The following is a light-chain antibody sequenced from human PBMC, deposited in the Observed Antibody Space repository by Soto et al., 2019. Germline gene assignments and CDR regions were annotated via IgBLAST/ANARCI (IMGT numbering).Light chain of an antibody. J-gene: IGKJ4*01. CDR3: QTYNSDPALT. CDR2: AAS. V-gene: IGKV1-27*01. Sequence: DIQVTQSPSSLSTSIGDRVTITCRASQGIRNYVAWYQQKPGKVPKLLIYAASSLQSGVSSRFSGSGSGTEFPLAIISLQPQDVATYYCQTYNSDPALTFGEGTKVQI. CDR1: QGIRNY.